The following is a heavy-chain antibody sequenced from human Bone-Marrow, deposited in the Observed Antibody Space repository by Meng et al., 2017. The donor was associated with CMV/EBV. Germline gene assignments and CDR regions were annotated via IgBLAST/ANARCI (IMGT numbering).Heavy chain of an antibody. CDR1: GFIFSDYW. Sequence: GEFLKISCKASGFIFSDYWMNWVRQVPGKGLEWVATVKPDGSGEFYVDSVKGRFTISRDNAKNSLYLQMNSLSAEDTSVYYFATDDGSNWGQGTLVTVPS. J-gene: IGHJ1*01. CDR2: VKPDGSGE. V-gene: IGHV3-7*01. D-gene: IGHD2-2*03. CDR3: ATDDGSN.